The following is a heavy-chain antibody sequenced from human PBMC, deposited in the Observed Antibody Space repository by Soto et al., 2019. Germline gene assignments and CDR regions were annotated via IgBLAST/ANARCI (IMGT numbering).Heavy chain of an antibody. V-gene: IGHV4-30-4*01. CDR2: IYYSGST. CDR1: GGSISSGDYY. J-gene: IGHJ6*02. CDR3: ARDVLVPAAMGYGMDV. Sequence: SETLSLTCTVSGGSISSGDYYWSWIRQPPGKGLEWIGYIYYSGSTHYNPSLKSRVTISVDTSKNQFSLKLSSVTAADTAVYYCARDVLVPAAMGYGMDVWGQGTTVTVSS. D-gene: IGHD2-2*01.